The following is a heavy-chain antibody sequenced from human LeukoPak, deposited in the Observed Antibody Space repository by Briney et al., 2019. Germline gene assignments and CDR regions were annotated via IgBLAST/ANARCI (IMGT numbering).Heavy chain of an antibody. D-gene: IGHD1-26*01. CDR1: GYTFTSYD. CDR2: MNPNSGGT. V-gene: IGHV1-2*02. J-gene: IGHJ6*03. Sequence: GASVKVSCKASGYTFTSYDINWVRQATGQGLEWMGWMNPNSGGTNYAQKFQGRVTMTRDTSISTAYMELSRLRSDDTAVYYCASSTPEYSGSYWEYYMDVWGKGTTVTVSS. CDR3: ASSTPEYSGSYWEYYMDV.